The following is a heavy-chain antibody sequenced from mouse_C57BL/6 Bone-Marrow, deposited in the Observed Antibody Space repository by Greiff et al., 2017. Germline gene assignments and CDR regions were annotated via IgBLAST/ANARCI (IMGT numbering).Heavy chain of an antibody. Sequence: EVKLVESGGGLVQPGGSMKLSCAASGFTFSDAWMDWVRQSPEKGLEWVAEIRNKANNHATYYAESVKGRFTISRDDSKSSVYLQMNSLRAEDTGIYYCTGGGSSSLWYFDVWGTGTTVTVSS. CDR3: TGGGSSSLWYFDV. J-gene: IGHJ1*03. CDR1: GFTFSDAW. V-gene: IGHV6-6*01. CDR2: IRNKANNHAT. D-gene: IGHD1-1*01.